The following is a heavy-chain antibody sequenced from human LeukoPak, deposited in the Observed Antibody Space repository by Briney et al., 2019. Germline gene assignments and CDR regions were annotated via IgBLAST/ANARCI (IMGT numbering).Heavy chain of an antibody. D-gene: IGHD2-15*01. J-gene: IGHJ4*02. CDR3: ARVGNCSGDSCYFDY. CDR2: ISYDGSNK. Sequence: GGSLRLSCAASGFTFSSYAMHWVRQAPGKGLEWVAVISYDGSNKYYADSVKGRFTISRDNSKNTLYLQMNSLRAEDTAVYYCARVGNCSGDSCYFDYWGQGTLVTVSS. V-gene: IGHV3-30-3*01. CDR1: GFTFSSYA.